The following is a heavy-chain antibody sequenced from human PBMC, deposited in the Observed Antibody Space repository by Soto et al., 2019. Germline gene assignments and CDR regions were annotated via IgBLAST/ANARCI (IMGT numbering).Heavy chain of an antibody. V-gene: IGHV1-69*01. Sequence: QVQLVQSGAEVKKPGSSVKVSCKASGGTFSSYAISWVRQAPGQGLEWMGGIIPIFGTANYAQKFQGRVTITADESTSTAYMELSSLRSEDTAVYYCARALRPSGCYDSSGYYSHYYGMDVWGQGTTVTVSS. J-gene: IGHJ6*02. CDR1: GGTFSSYA. CDR3: ARALRPSGCYDSSGYYSHYYGMDV. D-gene: IGHD3-22*01. CDR2: IIPIFGTA.